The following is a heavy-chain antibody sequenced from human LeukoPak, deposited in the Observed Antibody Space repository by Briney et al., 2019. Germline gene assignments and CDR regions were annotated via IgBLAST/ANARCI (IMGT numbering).Heavy chain of an antibody. D-gene: IGHD2-15*01. CDR2: ISSSSSYI. CDR3: AREFVVVVAASYYYYYGMDV. V-gene: IGHV3-21*01. J-gene: IGHJ6*02. CDR1: GFTFSSYS. Sequence: GGSLRLSCAASGFTFSSYSMNWVRQAPGKGLEWVSSISSSSSYIYYADSVKGRFTISRDSAKNSLYLQMNSLRAEDTAVYYCAREFVVVVAASYYYYYGMDVWGQGTTVTVSS.